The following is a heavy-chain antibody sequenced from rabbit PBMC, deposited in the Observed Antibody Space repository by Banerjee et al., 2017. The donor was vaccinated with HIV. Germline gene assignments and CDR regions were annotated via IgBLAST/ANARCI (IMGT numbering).Heavy chain of an antibody. CDR3: ARGHAGSSWGLDL. D-gene: IGHD4-2*01. J-gene: IGHJ3*01. CDR1: GFSLSSGYD. Sequence: QSLEESGGGLVQPEGSLTLTCTASGFSLSSGYDMCWVRQAPGKGLEWIGYVYTGSGVTWYADWVNGRFTISKASSTTVTLKLNSLTAADTATYFCARGHAGSSWGLDLWGPGTLVTVS. V-gene: IGHV1S40*01. CDR2: VYTGSGVT.